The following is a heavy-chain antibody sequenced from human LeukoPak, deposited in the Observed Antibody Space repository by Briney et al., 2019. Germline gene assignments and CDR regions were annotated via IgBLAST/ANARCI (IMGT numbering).Heavy chain of an antibody. V-gene: IGHV3-23*01. D-gene: IGHD3-10*01. Sequence: GGSLRLSCAASGFTFSSYAMSWVRQARGKGLEWVSAISGSGGSTYYADSVKGRFPISRDNSKNTVYLQMNSLRAEDTTVYYCAKSPLLRFGELLLYFDCWGQGTLVTVSS. CDR1: GFTFSSYA. CDR3: AKSPLLRFGELLLYFDC. J-gene: IGHJ4*02. CDR2: ISGSGGST.